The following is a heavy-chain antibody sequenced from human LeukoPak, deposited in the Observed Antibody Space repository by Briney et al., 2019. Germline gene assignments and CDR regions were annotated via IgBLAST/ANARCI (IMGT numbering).Heavy chain of an antibody. CDR3: ARTQNPYDFWSGYCKGGYYFDY. V-gene: IGHV4-38-2*02. CDR2: IYHSGST. CDR1: GGSISSYY. Sequence: PSETLSLTCTVSGGSISSYYWGWIRQPPGKGLEWIGSIYHSGSTYYNPSLKSRVTISVDTSKNQFSLKLSSVTAADTAVYYCARTQNPYDFWSGYCKGGYYFDYWGQGTLVTVSS. D-gene: IGHD3-3*01. J-gene: IGHJ4*02.